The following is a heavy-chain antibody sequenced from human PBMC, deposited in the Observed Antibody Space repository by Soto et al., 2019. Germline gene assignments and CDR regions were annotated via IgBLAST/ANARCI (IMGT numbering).Heavy chain of an antibody. CDR2: ISNRDDST. V-gene: IGHV3-23*01. Sequence: EEQVLESGGGLVQPGGSLRLSCAASGFTLSNFPMNWVRQAPGKGLEWVSVISNRDDSTNYADSVKGRFTISRDDSKNTLYLQMNSLRAEDTAIYYCVKRGWLEYWGQGTLVTVSS. CDR1: GFTLSNFP. J-gene: IGHJ4*02. CDR3: VKRGWLEY. D-gene: IGHD5-12*01.